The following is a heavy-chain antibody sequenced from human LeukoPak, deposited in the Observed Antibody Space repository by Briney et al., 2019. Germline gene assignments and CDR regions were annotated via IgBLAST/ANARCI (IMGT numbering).Heavy chain of an antibody. CDR3: ARAYDSSGYPYFDY. CDR1: GGSISSYY. J-gene: IGHJ4*02. D-gene: IGHD3-22*01. CDR2: IYYSGST. Sequence: PSETLSLTCTVSGGSISSYYWNWIRQPPGKGLEWIGYIYYSGSTNYNPSLKSRVTISVDTSKNQFSLKLSSVTAADTAVYYCARAYDSSGYPYFDYWGQGTLVTVSS. V-gene: IGHV4-59*01.